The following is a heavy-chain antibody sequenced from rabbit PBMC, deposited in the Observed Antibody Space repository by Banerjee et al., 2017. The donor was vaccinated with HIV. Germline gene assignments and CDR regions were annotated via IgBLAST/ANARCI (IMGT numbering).Heavy chain of an antibody. CDR2: INTSSGNT. V-gene: IGHV1S45*01. CDR3: ARDLAGVIGWNFNL. CDR1: GFDISRDA. Sequence: QEQLVESGGGLVQPEGSPTLTCKASGFDISRDAMCWVRQAPGKGLEWIACINTSSGNTVYASWAKGRFTIAKTSSTTVTLQMTSLTAADTATYFCARDLAGVIGWNFNLWGPGTLVTVS. D-gene: IGHD4-1*01. J-gene: IGHJ4*01.